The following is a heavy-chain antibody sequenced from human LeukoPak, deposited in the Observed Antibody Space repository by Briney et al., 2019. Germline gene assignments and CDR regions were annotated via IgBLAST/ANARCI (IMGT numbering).Heavy chain of an antibody. J-gene: IGHJ4*02. D-gene: IGHD3-22*01. CDR3: AKRYYSDSSGYLGSLNY. V-gene: IGHV3-23*01. CDR2: ISGGGGST. Sequence: PGGSLRLSYAASGFTFSNHAMSWVRQAPGKGLEWVSAISGGGGSTYYADSVRGRFTISRDNSKNTVYLQMNSLRAEDTAVYYCAKRYYSDSSGYLGSLNYWGQGTLVTVSS. CDR1: GFTFSNHA.